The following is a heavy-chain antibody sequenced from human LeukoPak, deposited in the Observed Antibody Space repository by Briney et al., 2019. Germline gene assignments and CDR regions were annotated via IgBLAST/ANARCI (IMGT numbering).Heavy chain of an antibody. D-gene: IGHD2-2*01. CDR2: ISSSGSTI. CDR1: GFTFSSYE. J-gene: IGHJ4*02. V-gene: IGHV3-48*03. Sequence: GGSLRLSCAASGFTFSSYEMNWVRQAPGKGPEWISYISSSGSTIYYADSVKGRFTISRDNAKNSLYLQMNSLRAEDTAVYYCARETDSTLFDYWGQGTLVTVSS. CDR3: ARETDSTLFDY.